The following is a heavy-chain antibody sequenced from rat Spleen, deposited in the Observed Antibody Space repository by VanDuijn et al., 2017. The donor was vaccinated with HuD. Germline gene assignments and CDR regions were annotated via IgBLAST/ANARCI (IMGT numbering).Heavy chain of an antibody. CDR2: INKDSSTI. CDR3: VREELGVRN. J-gene: IGHJ2*01. V-gene: IGHV4-2*01. CDR1: GFNFNDHW. D-gene: IGHD4-3*01. Sequence: EVKLVESGGGLVQPGRSLKLSCAASGFNFNDHWMGWVRQAPGKGLEWIGEINKDSSTIKYTPSLKDKFTISRDNAQNTLYLQTSKLGSDETATYYCVREELGVRNWGQGVTVTVSS.